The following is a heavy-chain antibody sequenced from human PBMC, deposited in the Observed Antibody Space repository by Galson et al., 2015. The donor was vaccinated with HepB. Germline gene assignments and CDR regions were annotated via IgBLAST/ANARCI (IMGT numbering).Heavy chain of an antibody. CDR3: ARAGRSNYDFWTGSNGFDP. Sequence: SVKVSCKASGYTLTSHYIHWVRQAPGQGLEWMGIINPSSGITTFAQKFQARVTMTRDTSTSTVYMEVSSLRSEDTAVYYCARAGRSNYDFWTGSNGFDPWGQGALGTVSS. D-gene: IGHD3-3*01. CDR2: INPSSGIT. CDR1: GYTLTSHY. V-gene: IGHV1-46*03. J-gene: IGHJ5*02.